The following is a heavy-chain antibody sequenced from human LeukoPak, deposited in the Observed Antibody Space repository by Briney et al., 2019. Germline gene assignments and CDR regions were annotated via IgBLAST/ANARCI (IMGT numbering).Heavy chain of an antibody. CDR2: IQYDGSNK. D-gene: IGHD6-19*01. CDR3: AKHEGAVAGTFWFDP. V-gene: IGHV3-30*02. CDR1: GFIFSSYG. Sequence: PGGSLRLSCAASGFIFSSYGMHWVRQVPGKGLEWATFIQYDGSNKYYADSVKGRFTISRDNSKNTMYLQMNSLRAEDTAVYYCAKHEGAVAGTFWFDPWGQGTLVTVSS. J-gene: IGHJ5*02.